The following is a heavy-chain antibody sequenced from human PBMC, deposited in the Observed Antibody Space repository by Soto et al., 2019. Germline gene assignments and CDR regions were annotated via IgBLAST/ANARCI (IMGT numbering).Heavy chain of an antibody. J-gene: IGHJ6*02. D-gene: IGHD2-8*01. CDR2: IRGSGGST. Sequence: PGGSLRLSCAASGFTFSSYAMNWVRQAPGKGKEQVSAIRGSGGSTYYADSGKGRFTISRDNSKNTLYLQMNSLTAEDAAVYYCARTMASHYCMDVWGQGTTVTVSS. V-gene: IGHV3-23*01. CDR3: ARTMASHYCMDV. CDR1: GFTFSSYA.